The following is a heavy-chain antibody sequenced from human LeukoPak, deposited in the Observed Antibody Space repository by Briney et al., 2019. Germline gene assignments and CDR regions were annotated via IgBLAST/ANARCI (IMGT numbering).Heavy chain of an antibody. D-gene: IGHD1-26*01. Sequence: ASVKVSCKASGDTFTSYDINWVRHATGQGLEWMGGMNPNCGNTDYAQKFQGRVTMTRNTSTSTAYMERSSLRSEDTAVYYCASGGEPLILTGALDIWGQGTMVTVSS. J-gene: IGHJ3*02. CDR2: MNPNCGNT. CDR3: ASGGEPLILTGALDI. CDR1: GDTFTSYD. V-gene: IGHV1-8*01.